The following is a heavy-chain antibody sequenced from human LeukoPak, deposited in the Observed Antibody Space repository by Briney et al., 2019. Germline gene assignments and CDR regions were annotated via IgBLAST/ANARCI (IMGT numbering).Heavy chain of an antibody. D-gene: IGHD3-16*01. CDR1: GYSFTHYW. V-gene: IGHV5-51*01. J-gene: IGHJ4*02. CDR3: ARIMTTSDFDY. Sequence: GESLKISCQGSGYSFTHYWIGWVRQMPGKGLECMGIIYPGDSDTGYSPSFQGQVTISADKSISTAYLQWSSLKASDTAMYYCARIMTTSDFDYWGQGTLVTVSS. CDR2: IYPGDSDT.